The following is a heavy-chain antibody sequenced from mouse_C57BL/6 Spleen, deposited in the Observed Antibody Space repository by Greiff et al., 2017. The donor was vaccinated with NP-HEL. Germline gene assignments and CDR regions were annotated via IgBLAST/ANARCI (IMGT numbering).Heavy chain of an antibody. Sequence: LMESGASVKISCKASGYAFSSYWMNWVKQRPGKGLEWIGQIYPGDGDTNYNGKFKGKATLTADKSSSTAYMQLSSLTSEDSAVYFCARSDSSGYGYYAMDYWGQGTSVTVSS. CDR3: ARSDSSGYGYYAMDY. V-gene: IGHV1-80*01. D-gene: IGHD3-2*02. CDR2: IYPGDGDT. J-gene: IGHJ4*01. CDR1: GYAFSSYW.